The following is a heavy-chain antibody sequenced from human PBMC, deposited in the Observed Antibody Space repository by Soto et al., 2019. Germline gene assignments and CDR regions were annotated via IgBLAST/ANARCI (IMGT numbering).Heavy chain of an antibody. J-gene: IGHJ4*02. CDR2: IYYSGST. Sequence: SETLSLTCTVSGGSISSYYWSWIRQPPGKGLEWIGYIYYSGSTNYNPSLKSRVTISVDTSKNQFSLKLSSVTAADTAVYYCARSYESGCDYWGQGSLLTVAS. CDR3: ARSYESGCDY. D-gene: IGHD2-8*01. V-gene: IGHV4-59*08. CDR1: GGSISSYY.